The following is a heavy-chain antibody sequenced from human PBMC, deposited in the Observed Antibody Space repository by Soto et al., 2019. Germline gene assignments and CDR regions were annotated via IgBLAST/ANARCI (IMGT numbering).Heavy chain of an antibody. CDR1: GFTFSSYA. Sequence: QVQLVESGGGVVQPGRSLRLSCAASGFTFSSYAMQWVRQAPGKGLEWVAVMSHDGSNKYYADSVKGRFTISRDNYKNTLYLQMNSLRGEDTAVYYCAKDGRGSSTSCSSCYGMDVWGQGTTVTVSS. V-gene: IGHV3-30*18. CDR2: MSHDGSNK. D-gene: IGHD2-2*01. J-gene: IGHJ6*02. CDR3: AKDGRGSSTSCSSCYGMDV.